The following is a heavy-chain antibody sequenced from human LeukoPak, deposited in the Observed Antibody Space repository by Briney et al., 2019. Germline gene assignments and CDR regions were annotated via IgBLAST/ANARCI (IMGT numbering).Heavy chain of an antibody. CDR2: ISSSGSTI. V-gene: IGHV3-48*03. CDR1: GFTFSSYE. Sequence: PGGSLRLSCAASGFTFSSYELNWVRQAPGKGLEWVSYISSSGSTIYYADSVKGRFTISRDNAKNSLYLQMNSLRAEDTAVYYCASPGGDYDILTGQIDYWGQGTLVTVSS. CDR3: ASPGGDYDILTGQIDY. D-gene: IGHD3-9*01. J-gene: IGHJ4*02.